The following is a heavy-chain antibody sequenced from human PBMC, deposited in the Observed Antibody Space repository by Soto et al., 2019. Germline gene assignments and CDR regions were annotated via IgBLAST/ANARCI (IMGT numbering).Heavy chain of an antibody. D-gene: IGHD6-13*01. CDR3: ARDEAAAGQFDY. CDR1: GGSISSYY. Sequence: SETLSLTCTVSGGSISSYYWSWIRQPPGKGLEWIGYIYHSGSTYYNPSLKSRVTISVDRSKNQFSLKLSSVTAADTAVYYCARDEAAAGQFDYWGQGTLVTVSS. V-gene: IGHV4-59*12. J-gene: IGHJ4*02. CDR2: IYHSGST.